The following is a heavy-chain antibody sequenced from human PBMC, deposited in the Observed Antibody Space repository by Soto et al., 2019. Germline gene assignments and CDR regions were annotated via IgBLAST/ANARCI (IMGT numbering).Heavy chain of an antibody. CDR1: GYDFSTHW. Sequence: GESLKISCQASGYDFSTHWIGWVLHMPWKGLQWMAIIYPSDSDTKYSPSFQGHVTISADKSLRTAYLQWTSLKASDTALYYCARTRSFTLGFYYDGMDVWGQGTTVTVSS. D-gene: IGHD6-6*01. CDR2: IYPSDSDT. CDR3: ARTRSFTLGFYYDGMDV. V-gene: IGHV5-51*01. J-gene: IGHJ6*02.